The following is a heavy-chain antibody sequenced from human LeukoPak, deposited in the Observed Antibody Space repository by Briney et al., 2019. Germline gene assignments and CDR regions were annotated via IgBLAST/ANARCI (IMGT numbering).Heavy chain of an antibody. V-gene: IGHV3-48*01. J-gene: IGHJ5*02. Sequence: GGSLRLSCAASGFTFGDHSMSWVRQAPRQGLEWVSYISSDSGARYYADSVKGRFTISRDNAKNSLYLQMNSLRAEDTAVYYCARATQPGFDPWGQGTLVTVSS. CDR1: GFTFGDHS. CDR3: ARATQPGFDP. D-gene: IGHD2-15*01. CDR2: ISSDSGAR.